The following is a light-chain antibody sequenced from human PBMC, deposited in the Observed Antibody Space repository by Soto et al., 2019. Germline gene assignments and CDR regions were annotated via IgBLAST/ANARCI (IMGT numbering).Light chain of an antibody. J-gene: IGLJ1*01. V-gene: IGLV2-11*01. CDR3: QSYDRSLRGYV. Sequence: QSVLTQPRSVSGSPGQSVTISCTGTSSDVGRYNFVSWYQQHPDKAPKLMIYDVIKRPSGVPARFSGSKSGTSASLAITGLQAEDEADYYCQSYDRSLRGYVFGTGTKVT. CDR1: SSDVGRYNF. CDR2: DVI.